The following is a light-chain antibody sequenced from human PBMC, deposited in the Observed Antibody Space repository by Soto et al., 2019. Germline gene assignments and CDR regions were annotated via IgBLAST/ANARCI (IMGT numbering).Light chain of an antibody. V-gene: IGKV1-17*03. Sequence: DIQMTQSPSAMSASVGDRVTITCRASQGISNYLTWFQQKPGKVPKRLISGASSLQSGVPSRFSGNGSGTEFTLTIISLQPEDSATYYCLQQNNYPWTFGHGTTVEIK. J-gene: IGKJ1*01. CDR3: LQQNNYPWT. CDR1: QGISNY. CDR2: GAS.